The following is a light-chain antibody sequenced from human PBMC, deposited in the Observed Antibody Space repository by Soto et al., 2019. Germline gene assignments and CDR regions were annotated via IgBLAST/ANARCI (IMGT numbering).Light chain of an antibody. J-gene: IGLJ1*01. Sequence: QSALTQPASVSGSPGQSITISCTGTSSDVGGSNYVSWYQQHPCKAPKFMIYAVSNRPSGVSNPFSGSKSGNTAFLTISGLQAEDDGDYYCRSYTTSNSRQIVFGTGTKVTV. CDR1: SSDVGGSNY. V-gene: IGLV2-14*01. CDR3: RSYTTSNSRQIV. CDR2: AVS.